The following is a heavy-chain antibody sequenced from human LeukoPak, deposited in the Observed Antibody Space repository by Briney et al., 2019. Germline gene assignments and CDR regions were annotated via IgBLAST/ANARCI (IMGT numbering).Heavy chain of an antibody. J-gene: IGHJ4*02. CDR2: MNSNSGNT. V-gene: IGHV1-8*01. CDR1: GYSFTSYD. Sequence: ASVKVSCKASGYSFTSYDINWVRQATGQGLEWVGWMNSNSGNTGYGQKFQGRITLTRDTAISTAYMELTSLRYEDTAVYYCARGDYWGQGTLVTVPS. CDR3: ARGDY.